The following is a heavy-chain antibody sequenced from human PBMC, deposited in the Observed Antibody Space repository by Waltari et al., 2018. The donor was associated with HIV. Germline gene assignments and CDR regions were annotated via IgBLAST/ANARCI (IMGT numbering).Heavy chain of an antibody. J-gene: IGHJ6*02. CDR3: ARGLLVDYGDYDVMDV. V-gene: IGHV4-34*01. D-gene: IGHD4-17*01. CDR2: INQRGST. Sequence: QVQLQQWGAGLLKPSETLSLTCAVYGGSFSGYYWSWIRQPPGKGLEWLGEINQRGSTNFHPSLKSRVTISVDTSKNQFSLKLSSVTAADTAVYYCARGLLVDYGDYDVMDVWGQGTTVTVSS. CDR1: GGSFSGYY.